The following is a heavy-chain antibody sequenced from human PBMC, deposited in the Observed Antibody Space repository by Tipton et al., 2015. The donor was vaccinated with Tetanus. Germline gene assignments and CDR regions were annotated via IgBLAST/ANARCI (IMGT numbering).Heavy chain of an antibody. CDR1: GGSISDKKYY. CDR2: IYFEGST. J-gene: IGHJ5*02. CDR3: ARHLYGYWFDP. Sequence: LRLSCTVSGGSISDKKYYWGWIRQPPGKGLEWIACIYFEGSTYYSPSLKSRVTIAVDTSQNVFSLGLTSVTAADTAVYYCARHLYGYWFDPWGQGALVTVSS. D-gene: IGHD5-18*01. V-gene: IGHV4-39*02.